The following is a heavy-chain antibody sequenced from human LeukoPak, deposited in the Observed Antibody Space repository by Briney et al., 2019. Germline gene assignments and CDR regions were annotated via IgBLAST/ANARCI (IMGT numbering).Heavy chain of an antibody. CDR3: AKFILFTVTHEPDY. CDR1: GFTFSSYA. J-gene: IGHJ4*02. Sequence: PGGSLRLSCAASGFTFSSYAMSWVRQAPGKGLEWVSAISGSGGSTYYADSVKGRFTISRDNSKNTLYLQMNSLRAEDTAVYYCAKFILFTVTHEPDYWGQGTLVTVSS. V-gene: IGHV3-23*01. D-gene: IGHD4-17*01. CDR2: ISGSGGST.